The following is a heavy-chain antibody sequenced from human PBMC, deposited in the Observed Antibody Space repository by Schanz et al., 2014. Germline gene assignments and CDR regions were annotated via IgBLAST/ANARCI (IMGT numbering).Heavy chain of an antibody. J-gene: IGHJ4*02. CDR2: IGHSGNT. CDR1: GGSISSGGYY. Sequence: QVQLQESGPGLVKPSQTLSLTCTVSGGSISSGGYYWSWIRQHPGKGLEWIGDIGHSGNTKDNPSLKSRVPMSVETSKTQFALNLSSVTAADTAVYYCARGRQQLGSFDYWGPGTLVSVSS. V-gene: IGHV4-31*03. D-gene: IGHD6-13*01. CDR3: ARGRQQLGSFDY.